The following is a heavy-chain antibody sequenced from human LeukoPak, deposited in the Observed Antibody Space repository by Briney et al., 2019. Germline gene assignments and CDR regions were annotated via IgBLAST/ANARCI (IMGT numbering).Heavy chain of an antibody. CDR3: ARTGEYYYDSSGYYLMDY. CDR1: GYSFTSYW. D-gene: IGHD3-22*01. J-gene: IGHJ4*02. V-gene: IGHV5-51*01. Sequence: GESLKISCKGSGYSFTSYWIGWVRQMPGKGLEWMVIIYPGDSDTRYSPSFQGQVTISADKSISTAYLQWSSLKASDTAMYYCARTGEYYYDSSGYYLMDYWGQGTLVTVSS. CDR2: IYPGDSDT.